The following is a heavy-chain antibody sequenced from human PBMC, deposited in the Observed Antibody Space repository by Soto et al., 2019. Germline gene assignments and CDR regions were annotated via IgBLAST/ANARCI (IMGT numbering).Heavy chain of an antibody. CDR3: ARHRYSYGVYYFDY. CDR2: IYYSGST. J-gene: IGHJ4*02. CDR1: GGSISNYY. D-gene: IGHD5-18*01. Sequence: SETLSLTSIVSGGSISNYYWSWIRQPPGKGLEWIGYIYYSGSTNYNPSLTSRVTISVDTSKNQFSLKLSSVTAADTAVYYCARHRYSYGVYYFDYWGQGTLVTVSS. V-gene: IGHV4-59*08.